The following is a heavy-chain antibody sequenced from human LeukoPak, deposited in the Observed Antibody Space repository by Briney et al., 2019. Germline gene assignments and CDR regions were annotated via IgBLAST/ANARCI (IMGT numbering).Heavy chain of an antibody. CDR3: AKRSHSGSYYAAFDY. V-gene: IGHV3-23*01. Sequence: GGSLRLSCAASGFTFSTYAMSWVRQAPGKGPEWVSAISGGGGDTYYAGSVKGRFTISRDNSKNTLHLQLNSLRAEDTAVYYCAKRSHSGSYYAAFDYWGQGTLVTVSS. CDR1: GFTFSTYA. CDR2: ISGGGGDT. J-gene: IGHJ4*02. D-gene: IGHD1-26*01.